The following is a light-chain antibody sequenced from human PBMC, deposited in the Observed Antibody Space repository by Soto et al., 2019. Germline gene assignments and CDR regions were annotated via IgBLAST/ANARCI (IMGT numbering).Light chain of an antibody. J-gene: IGLJ2*01. CDR1: SSNIGAGFD. Sequence: QSVLTQPPSVSGAPGQRVTISCTGSSSNIGAGFDVHWYHHLPGTAPKLLIYANTNRPSGVPDRFSGFKSGTSASLAITGLQAEDEADYYCQSYDNRLSAAVFGGGTKVTVL. CDR2: ANT. V-gene: IGLV1-40*01. CDR3: QSYDNRLSAAV.